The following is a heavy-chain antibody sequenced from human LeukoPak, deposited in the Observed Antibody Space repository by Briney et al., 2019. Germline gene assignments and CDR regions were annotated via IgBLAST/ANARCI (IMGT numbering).Heavy chain of an antibody. V-gene: IGHV4-59*01. Sequence: SETPSLTCTVSGGSISSYYWSWIRQPPGKGLEWIGYIYNSGSTNHNPSLKSRVTISLDTSKNQFSLKLSSVTAADTAVYYCARAPTTVVTPNYFDYWGQGTLVTVSS. CDR2: IYNSGST. J-gene: IGHJ4*02. CDR1: GGSISSYY. D-gene: IGHD4-23*01. CDR3: ARAPTTVVTPNYFDY.